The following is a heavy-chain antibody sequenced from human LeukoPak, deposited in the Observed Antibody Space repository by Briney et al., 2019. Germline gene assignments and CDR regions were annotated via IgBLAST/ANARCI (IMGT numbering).Heavy chain of an antibody. J-gene: IGHJ4*02. V-gene: IGHV4-39*07. CDR2: IYYSGST. Sequence: SETLSLTCTVSGGSISSYYWGWIRQPPGKGLEWIGSIYYSGSTYYNPSLKSRVTISVDTSKNQFSLKLSSVTAADTAVYYCARVEDGDYLTNWGQGTLVTVSS. CDR3: ARVEDGDYLTN. CDR1: GGSISSYY. D-gene: IGHD4-17*01.